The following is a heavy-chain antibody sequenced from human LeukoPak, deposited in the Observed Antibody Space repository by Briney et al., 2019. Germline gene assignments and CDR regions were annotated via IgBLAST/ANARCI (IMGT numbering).Heavy chain of an antibody. V-gene: IGHV3-30-3*01. CDR3: ASISPLYCSGGSCYDY. D-gene: IGHD2-15*01. CDR2: ISYDGSNK. J-gene: IGHJ4*02. CDR1: GFAFSSYA. Sequence: GGSLRLSCAASGFAFSSYAMHWVRQAPGKGLEWVAAISYDGSNKYYADSVKGRFTISRDNSKNTPYLQMNSLRAEDTAVYYCASISPLYCSGGSCYDYWGQGTLVTVSS.